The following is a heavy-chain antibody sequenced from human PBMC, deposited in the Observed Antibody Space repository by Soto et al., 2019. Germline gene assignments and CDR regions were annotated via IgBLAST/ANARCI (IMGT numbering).Heavy chain of an antibody. V-gene: IGHV4-59*01. J-gene: IGHJ4*02. D-gene: IGHD1-26*01. CDR1: GASISRYY. CDR2: MYYSGNA. Sequence: QVQPQESGPGLVKPSETLSLTCTVSGASISRYYWSWIRQSPGKGLEWIGYMYYSGNANYNPSLRSRITISVDTSKNQFSLNLNSVTAADTAVYYCAREYPVHSAYFDYWGQGILVTVSS. CDR3: AREYPVHSAYFDY.